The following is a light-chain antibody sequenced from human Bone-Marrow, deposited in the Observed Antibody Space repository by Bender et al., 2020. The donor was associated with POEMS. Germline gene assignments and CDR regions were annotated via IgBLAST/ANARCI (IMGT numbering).Light chain of an antibody. CDR1: NIGSQV. J-gene: IGLJ3*02. Sequence: SYLLTQSPSVSVAPGQTARISCGGDNIGSQVVHWYRQKPGQAPFLVVYDDTERPSGIPERVSGSNSGNTATLTITRVEDGDEADYYCQVWDSSSHEWVFGGGTKVTVL. V-gene: IGLV3-21*02. CDR3: QVWDSSSHEWV. CDR2: DDT.